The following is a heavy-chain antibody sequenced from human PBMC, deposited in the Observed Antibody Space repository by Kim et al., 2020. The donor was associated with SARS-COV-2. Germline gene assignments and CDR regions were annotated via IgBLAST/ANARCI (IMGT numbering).Heavy chain of an antibody. CDR1: GGSISSSSHY. J-gene: IGHJ2*01. D-gene: IGHD3-22*01. CDR3: ASLHDSSEYYLTPYWYFDL. V-gene: IGHV4-39*01. CDR2: LFYTGNT. Sequence: SETLSLTCTVSGGSISSSSHYWGWIRQPPGEGLEWIGSLFYTGNTYYNPSLKSRVSTSVDTSKNQFSLKLGSVTAADTAVYYCASLHDSSEYYLTPYWYFDLWGRGTLVTVSS.